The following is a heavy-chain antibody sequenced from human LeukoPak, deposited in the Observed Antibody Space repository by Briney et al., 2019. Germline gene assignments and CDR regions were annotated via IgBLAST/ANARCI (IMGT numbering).Heavy chain of an antibody. CDR2: VTPSGDPT. CDR3: AKQGSSTSYYYYMDV. D-gene: IGHD2-2*01. V-gene: IGHV3-23*01. Sequence: GGSLRLSCAGSGFSFSASGMNWVRQAPGKGLEWVSGVTPSGDPTYYADSVKGRFTISRDNSKNTLYLQMNSLRAEDTAVYYCAKQGSSTSYYYYMDVWGKGTTVTISS. CDR1: GFSFSASG. J-gene: IGHJ6*03.